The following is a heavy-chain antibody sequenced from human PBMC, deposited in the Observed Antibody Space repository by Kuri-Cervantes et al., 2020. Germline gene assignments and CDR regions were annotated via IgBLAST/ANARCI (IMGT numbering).Heavy chain of an antibody. CDR3: ARGYSYGWSYYYMDV. CDR1: GYTFTSYA. D-gene: IGHD5-18*01. J-gene: IGHJ6*03. CDR2: INAGNGNT. V-gene: IGHV1-3*01. Sequence: ASVKVSCKASGYTFTSYAMHWVRQAPGQRLEWMGWINAGNGNTKYSQKFQGRVTITRDKSTSTAYMELSSLRSEDTAVYYCARGYSYGWSYYYMDVWGKGTTVTVSS.